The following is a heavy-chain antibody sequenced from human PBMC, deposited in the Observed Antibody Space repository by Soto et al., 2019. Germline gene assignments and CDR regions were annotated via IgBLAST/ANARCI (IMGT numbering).Heavy chain of an antibody. J-gene: IGHJ4*02. D-gene: IGHD2-15*01. V-gene: IGHV4-31*03. CDR1: GGSISSGGYY. Sequence: SETLSLTCTVSGGSISSGGYYWSWIRQHPGKGLGWIGYIYYSGSTYYNPSLKSRVTISVDTSKNQFSLKLSSVTAADTAVYYCAGIQYCSGGSCYGFFDYWGQGTLVTVSS. CDR2: IYYSGST. CDR3: AGIQYCSGGSCYGFFDY.